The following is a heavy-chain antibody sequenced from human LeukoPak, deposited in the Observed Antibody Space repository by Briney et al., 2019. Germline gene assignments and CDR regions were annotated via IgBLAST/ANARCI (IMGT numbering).Heavy chain of an antibody. J-gene: IGHJ4*02. V-gene: IGHV4-39*07. CDR1: GGSISSSSYY. CDR2: IYYSGST. CDR3: AREITIFGVVIRGYFDY. D-gene: IGHD3-3*01. Sequence: PSETLSLTCTVSGGSISSSSYYWGWIRQPPGKGLEWIGSIYYSGSTYYNPSLKSRVTISVDTSKNQFSLKLSSVTAADTAEYYCAREITIFGVVIRGYFDYWGQGTLVTVSS.